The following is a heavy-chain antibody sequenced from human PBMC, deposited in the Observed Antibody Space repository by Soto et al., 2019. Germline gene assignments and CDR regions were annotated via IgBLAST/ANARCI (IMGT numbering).Heavy chain of an antibody. Sequence: GGSLRLSCAASGFTFSSYSMNWVRQAPGKGLEWVSSISSSSSYIYYADSVKGRFTISRDNAKNSLYLQMNSLRAEDTAVHYCARAESLYGMDVWGQGATVTVSS. V-gene: IGHV3-21*01. CDR1: GFTFSSYS. CDR2: ISSSSSYI. CDR3: ARAESLYGMDV. J-gene: IGHJ6*02.